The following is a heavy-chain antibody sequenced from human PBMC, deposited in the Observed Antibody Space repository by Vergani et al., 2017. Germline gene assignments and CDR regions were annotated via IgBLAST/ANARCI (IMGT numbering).Heavy chain of an antibody. V-gene: IGHV3-30*02. CDR2: IRYDGSKR. CDR1: GFNFRIYG. J-gene: IGHJ1*01. Sequence: QVQLVESGGGVVKPGGSLRLSCIASGFNFRIYGMHWVRQAPGKGLEWVAFIRYDGSKRFYGDSVRGRFTISRDNSQTTVFLQMNSLRADDSAVYYCTKAGQYDSDNFHDSWVQGALVTVSS. D-gene: IGHD3-22*01. CDR3: TKAGQYDSDNFHDS.